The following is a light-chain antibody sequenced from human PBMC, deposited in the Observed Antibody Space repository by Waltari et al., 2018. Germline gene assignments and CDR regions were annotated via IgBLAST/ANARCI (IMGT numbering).Light chain of an antibody. CDR2: EVI. J-gene: IGLJ3*02. V-gene: IGLV2-23*02. CDR3: CSYAGRNIWV. Sequence: QSALTQPASVSGSPGQSITIPCTGTSSDDGFYNLFPWYQQHPDKAPNLMVYEVIERPSGVSNRFSGSKSGNTASLTISGLQAEDEADYYCCSYAGRNIWVFGGGTKLTVL. CDR1: SSDDGFYNL.